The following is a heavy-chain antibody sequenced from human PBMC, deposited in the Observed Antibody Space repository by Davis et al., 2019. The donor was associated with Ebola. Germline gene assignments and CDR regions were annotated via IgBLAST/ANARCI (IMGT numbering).Heavy chain of an antibody. CDR3: ARREENYGLLFDY. Sequence: ESLKISCTVSGGSISSSSYYWGWIRQPPGKGLEWIGSIYYSGSTYYNPSLKSRVTISVDTSKNQFSLKLSSVTAADTAVYYCARREENYGLLFDYWGQGTLVTVSS. V-gene: IGHV4-39*01. CDR1: GGSISSSSYY. D-gene: IGHD1-7*01. J-gene: IGHJ4*02. CDR2: IYYSGST.